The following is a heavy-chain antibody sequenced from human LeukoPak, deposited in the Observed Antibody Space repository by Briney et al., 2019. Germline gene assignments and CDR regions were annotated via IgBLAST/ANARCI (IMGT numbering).Heavy chain of an antibody. CDR3: ARLVCRLQRLKIGRDSDYATAYYFDS. D-gene: IGHD5-12*01. Sequence: ASVKVSCKASGYTFTSYYMHWVRQAPGQGLEWMGIINPSGGSTSYAQKFQGRVTMTRDMSTSTVYMELSSLRSEDTAVYYCARLVCRLQRLKIGRDSDYATAYYFDSWGQGTLVTVSS. CDR1: GYTFTSYY. V-gene: IGHV1-46*01. J-gene: IGHJ4*02. CDR2: INPSGGST.